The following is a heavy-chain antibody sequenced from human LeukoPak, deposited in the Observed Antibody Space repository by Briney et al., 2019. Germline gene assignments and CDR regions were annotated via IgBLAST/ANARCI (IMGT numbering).Heavy chain of an antibody. CDR3: ASGPTTMPVFTPLEN. Sequence: ASVKLSCKASGGTFSHYAITWVRQAPGQGLEWMGGFLPIFGTTNNAQKFQGRVTFTAGESTNTAYMELASLRFDDTAVYYCASGPTTMPVFTPLENWGQGTLVTVSS. D-gene: IGHD2-2*01. V-gene: IGHV1-69*13. CDR1: GGTFSHYA. J-gene: IGHJ4*02. CDR2: FLPIFGTT.